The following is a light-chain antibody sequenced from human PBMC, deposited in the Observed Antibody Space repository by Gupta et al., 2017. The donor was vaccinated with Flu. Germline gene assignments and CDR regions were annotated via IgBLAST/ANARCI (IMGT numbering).Light chain of an antibody. Sequence: QSVLTQPPSVSGTPGQRVIISCSGSSSNIGSNIVNWYQQVPGTAPKLLIFGDNQRPSGVPDRFSGSKSGASASLAISGLQSEDEADYYCATWDDSLDRHVFGGGTKLTVL. J-gene: IGLJ2*01. CDR3: ATWDDSLDRHV. CDR1: SSNIGSNI. V-gene: IGLV1-44*01. CDR2: GDN.